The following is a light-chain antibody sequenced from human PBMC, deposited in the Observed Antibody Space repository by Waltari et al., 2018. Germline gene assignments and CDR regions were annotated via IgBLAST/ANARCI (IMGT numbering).Light chain of an antibody. V-gene: IGKV1D-12*01. CDR3: QQANTFPYT. CDR1: QGIASW. J-gene: IGKJ2*01. Sequence: DIQMTQSPSSVSASIGDRVTITCRASQGIASWLAWYQQKPGKAPKVVIYAASMLRSGVPSRFSGSFSGTNFTLMFTNLQPEDFATYYCQQANTFPYTFGQGTKLEIK. CDR2: AAS.